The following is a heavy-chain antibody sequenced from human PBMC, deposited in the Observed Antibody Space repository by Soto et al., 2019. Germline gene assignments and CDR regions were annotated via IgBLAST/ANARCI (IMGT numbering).Heavy chain of an antibody. CDR2: ITGSGSHM. D-gene: IGHD2-2*01. J-gene: IGHJ4*02. V-gene: IGHV3-21*04. Sequence: GGSLRLSCAASGFTFRTYSMTWVRQAPGKGLEWVSSITGSGSHMYYADSVKGRFIISRDNGKNSLYLQMNSLRAEDTAVYYCARGESIVIVPAANDFWGQGTLVTVSS. CDR3: ARGESIVIVPAANDF. CDR1: GFTFRTYS.